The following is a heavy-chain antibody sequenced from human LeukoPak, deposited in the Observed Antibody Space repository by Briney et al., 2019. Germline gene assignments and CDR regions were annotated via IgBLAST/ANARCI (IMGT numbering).Heavy chain of an antibody. V-gene: IGHV3-23*01. CDR3: ASLTTGYYSWYFVY. CDR1: GFTFSSYA. CDR2: ISGSGGST. Sequence: GGSLRLSCAASGFTFSSYAMSWVRQAPGKGLEWVSAISGSGGSTYYADSVKGRFTISRDNSKNTLYLQMNSLRAEDTAVYYCASLTTGYYSWYFVYWGQGTLVTVSS. D-gene: IGHD3-22*01. J-gene: IGHJ4*02.